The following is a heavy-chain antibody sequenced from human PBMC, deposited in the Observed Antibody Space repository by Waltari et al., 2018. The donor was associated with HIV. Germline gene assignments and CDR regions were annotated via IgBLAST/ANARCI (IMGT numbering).Heavy chain of an antibody. CDR1: GFTFNRYW. D-gene: IGHD3-10*01. V-gene: IGHV3-74*01. Sequence: EVQLVESGGDLVQPGGSLRLTCAASGFTFNRYWMHWVRQAPGKGLVWVSRINNDGSSTSYADSVKGRFTISRDNAKNTVYLQMNSLRAVDTAVYYCASLSYGSGDRDFDYWGQGTLVTVSS. CDR3: ASLSYGSGDRDFDY. CDR2: INNDGSST. J-gene: IGHJ4*02.